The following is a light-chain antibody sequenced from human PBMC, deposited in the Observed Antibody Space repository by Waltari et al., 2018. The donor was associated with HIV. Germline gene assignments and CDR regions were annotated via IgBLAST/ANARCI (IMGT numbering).Light chain of an antibody. CDR3: QSYDTSLSAWV. J-gene: IGLJ2*01. CDR2: KNK. V-gene: IGLV1-40*03. Sequence: QSVLTQPPSISGAPGQRITVSCSGTSSNIGAGYDVHWYQQLPGTAPKLLLYKNKTRPPGVPDRFSASKSDASASLAITGLQAADEGDYFCQSYDTSLSAWVFGGGTRLTVL. CDR1: SSNIGAGYD.